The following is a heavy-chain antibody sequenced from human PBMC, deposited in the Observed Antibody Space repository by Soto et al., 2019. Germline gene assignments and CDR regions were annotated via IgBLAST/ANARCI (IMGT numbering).Heavy chain of an antibody. V-gene: IGHV3-30-3*01. D-gene: IGHD5-18*01. CDR2: ISYDGSNK. CDR3: ARDMAWVEYCYGYGPFDY. CDR1: GFTFSSYA. Sequence: PGGSLRLSCTASGFTFSSYAMHWVLQAPGKGLEWVAVISYDGSNKYYADSVKGRFTISRDNSKNTLYLQMNSLRAEDTAVYYCARDMAWVEYCYGYGPFDYWGQGTLVTVSS. J-gene: IGHJ4*02.